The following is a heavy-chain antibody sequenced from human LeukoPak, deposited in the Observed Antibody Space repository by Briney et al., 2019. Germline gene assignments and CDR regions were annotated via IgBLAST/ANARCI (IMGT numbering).Heavy chain of an antibody. Sequence: PSETLSLTCTVSGGSISSYYWSWIRQPPGKGLEWIGYIYYSGSTNYNPSLKSRVTISVDTSKNQFSLKLSSVTAADAAVYFCARGPYSYDSSGAFDIWGQGTMVTVSS. CDR3: ARGPYSYDSSGAFDI. D-gene: IGHD3-22*01. CDR2: IYYSGST. V-gene: IGHV4-59*01. CDR1: GGSISSYY. J-gene: IGHJ3*02.